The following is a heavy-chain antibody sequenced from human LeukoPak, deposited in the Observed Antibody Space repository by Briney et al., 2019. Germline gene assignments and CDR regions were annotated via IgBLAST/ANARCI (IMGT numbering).Heavy chain of an antibody. V-gene: IGHV3-15*01. CDR2: IKGKTDDGTT. J-gene: IGHJ4*02. Sequence: PGGSLRLSCAASGFTFSSYAMSWVRQAPGKGLEWVGRIKGKTDDGTTDYAAPVKGRFTVSRDDSKNTLFLQMNSLRTEDTAMYFCTTDRGITDLPLFGYWGQGTLVTVSS. D-gene: IGHD1-14*01. CDR1: GFTFSSYA. CDR3: TTDRGITDLPLFGY.